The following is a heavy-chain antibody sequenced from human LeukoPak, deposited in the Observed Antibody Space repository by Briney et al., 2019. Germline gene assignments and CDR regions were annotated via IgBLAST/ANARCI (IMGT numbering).Heavy chain of an antibody. CDR2: IFSNGDT. Sequence: GGSLRLSCTASEFTVSRNYMLWVRQAPGKGLEWVSLIFSNGDTHYADSVKGRFTISRDTSKNTVSLQMNSLRVEDTAHYYCAKIAVPIPGRYHIDVWGKGITVTVSS. V-gene: IGHV3-53*01. D-gene: IGHD2-2*02. CDR3: AKIAVPIPGRYHIDV. J-gene: IGHJ6*03. CDR1: EFTVSRNY.